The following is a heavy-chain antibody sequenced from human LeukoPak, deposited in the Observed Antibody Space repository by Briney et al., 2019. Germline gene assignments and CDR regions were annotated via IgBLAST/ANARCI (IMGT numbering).Heavy chain of an antibody. D-gene: IGHD6-19*01. Sequence: AGGSLRLSCAASGFSFSSYGMHWVRQAPGKGLEWVAFIRYDGTNKYYADSVKGRFTISRDNSKNTLYLKMNSLRGEDTAVYYCARRSSSGWYPDYYYYYMDVWGKGTTVTISS. V-gene: IGHV3-30*02. CDR3: ARRSSSGWYPDYYYYYMDV. J-gene: IGHJ6*03. CDR1: GFSFSSYG. CDR2: IRYDGTNK.